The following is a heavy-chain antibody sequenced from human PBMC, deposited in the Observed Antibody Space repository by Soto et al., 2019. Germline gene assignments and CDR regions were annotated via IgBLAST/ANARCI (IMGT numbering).Heavy chain of an antibody. CDR1: GFTFSNHA. D-gene: IGHD2-2*01. J-gene: IGHJ6*03. V-gene: IGHV3-23*01. CDR3: ALRYCSRTTCPPLNSYFYMDV. Sequence: GGSLRLSCAASGFTFSNHAMTWVRQAPGKGLEWVSGISYSGGTTFYAGSVKGRFAISRDNSKNTLYLQMESLRAEETAVYYCALRYCSRTTCPPLNSYFYMDVWGKGTTVTVSS. CDR2: ISYSGGTT.